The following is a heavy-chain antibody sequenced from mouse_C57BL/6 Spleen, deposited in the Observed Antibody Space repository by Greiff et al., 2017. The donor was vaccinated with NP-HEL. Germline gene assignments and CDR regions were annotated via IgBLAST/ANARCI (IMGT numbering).Heavy chain of an antibody. J-gene: IGHJ3*01. CDR2: ISDGGSYT. V-gene: IGHV5-4*03. CDR3: ARGGLGLAWFAY. CDR1: GFTFSSYA. Sequence: DVMLVESGGGLVKPGGSLKLSCAASGFTFSSYAMSWVRQTPEKRLEWVATISDGGSYTYYPDNVKGRFTISRDNAKNNLYLQMSHLKSEDTAMYYCARGGLGLAWFAYWGQGTLVTVSA. D-gene: IGHD4-1*01.